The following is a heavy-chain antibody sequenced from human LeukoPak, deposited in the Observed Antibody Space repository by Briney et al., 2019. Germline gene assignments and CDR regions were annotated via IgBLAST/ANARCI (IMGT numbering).Heavy chain of an antibody. J-gene: IGHJ6*03. V-gene: IGHV4-38-2*02. CDR2: IYYSGST. CDR1: DYSISNTYY. D-gene: IGHD3-3*01. CDR3: ARVLSPITIFGVVIIEAGYYYYMDV. Sequence: SETLSLTCTVSDYSISNTYYWGWIRQPPGKGLEWIGSIYYSGSTYYNPSLKSRVTISVDTSKNQFSLKLSSVTAADTAVYYCARVLSPITIFGVVIIEAGYYYYMDVWGKGTTVTVSS.